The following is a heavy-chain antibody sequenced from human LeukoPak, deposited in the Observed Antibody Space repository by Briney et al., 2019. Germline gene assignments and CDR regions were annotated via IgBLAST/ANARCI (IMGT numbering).Heavy chain of an antibody. Sequence: PGGSLRLSCAASGLTVSSNYMSWGRQAPGKGLEWVSLIYSSGSTYYSDSVKGRFTIYRDNSKNKLFLQMNSLTAEDTAMYYCTRTFLSGDGYKVGYFDYWGQGTLVTVSS. J-gene: IGHJ4*02. CDR1: GLTVSSNY. D-gene: IGHD5-24*01. V-gene: IGHV3-53*01. CDR3: TRTFLSGDGYKVGYFDY. CDR2: IYSSGST.